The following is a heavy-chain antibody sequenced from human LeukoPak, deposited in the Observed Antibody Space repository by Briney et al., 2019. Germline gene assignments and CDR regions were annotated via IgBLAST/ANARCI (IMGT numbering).Heavy chain of an antibody. V-gene: IGHV3-74*03. Sequence: GGSLRLSCAASGFTFSSYWMYWVRQAPGKGLVWVSGINSDGTSTKYADSVKGRFTISRDNAKNTLYLQMNSLRAEDTAVYYCARGYGSTISYWGQGTLVTVSS. D-gene: IGHD3-3*01. CDR2: INSDGTST. CDR1: GFTFSSYW. CDR3: ARGYGSTISY. J-gene: IGHJ4*02.